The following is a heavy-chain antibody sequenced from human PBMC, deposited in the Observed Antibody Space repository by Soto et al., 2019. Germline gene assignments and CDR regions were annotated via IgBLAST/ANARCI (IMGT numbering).Heavy chain of an antibody. CDR3: ARVYAYYFDY. J-gene: IGHJ4*02. CDR1: GVSISSYY. Sequence: PSGTLSLTCTVSGVSISSYYWSWIRQPPGKGLEWIGYIYYSGSTNYNPSLKSRVTISVDTSKNQFSLKLSFVTAADTAVYYCARVYAYYFDYWGQGTLVTVS. D-gene: IGHD2-8*01. V-gene: IGHV4-59*01. CDR2: IYYSGST.